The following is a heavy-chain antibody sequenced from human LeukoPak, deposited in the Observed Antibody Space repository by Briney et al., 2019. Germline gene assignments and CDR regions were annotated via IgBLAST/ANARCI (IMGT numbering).Heavy chain of an antibody. CDR3: AREGIVVVQDYYYYSMDV. Sequence: PGGSLRLSCAASGFTFSSYSMNWVRQAPGKGLEWVSSISSSSSYIYYADSVKGRFTISRDNAKNSLYLQMNSLRAEDTAVYYCAREGIVVVQDYYYYSMDVWGQGTTVTVSS. J-gene: IGHJ6*02. D-gene: IGHD2-2*01. V-gene: IGHV3-21*01. CDR1: GFTFSSYS. CDR2: ISSSSSYI.